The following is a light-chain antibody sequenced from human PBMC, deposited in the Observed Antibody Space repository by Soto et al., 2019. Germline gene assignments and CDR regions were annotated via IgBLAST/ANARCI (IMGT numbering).Light chain of an antibody. V-gene: IGKV1-27*01. CDR2: GAS. Sequence: IQMTQSPSSLSASVGDRVTITCRASQDINNFLAWYQQKPGKVPRLLIYGASTLHSGVPSRFSGSGSGTDFTLTISRLQPGDVATYYCHQRQSWPRTFGQGTKVDIK. J-gene: IGKJ1*01. CDR3: HQRQSWPRT. CDR1: QDINNF.